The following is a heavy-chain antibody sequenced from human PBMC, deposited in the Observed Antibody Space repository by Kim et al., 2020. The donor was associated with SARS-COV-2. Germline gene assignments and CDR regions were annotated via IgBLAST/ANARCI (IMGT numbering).Heavy chain of an antibody. Sequence: YYADSVKGRFTISRDNSKNTLYLQMNSLRAEDTAVYYCASRNVDTAKGDYWGQGTLVTVSS. CDR3: ASRNVDTAKGDY. J-gene: IGHJ4*02. D-gene: IGHD5-18*01. V-gene: IGHV3-23*01.